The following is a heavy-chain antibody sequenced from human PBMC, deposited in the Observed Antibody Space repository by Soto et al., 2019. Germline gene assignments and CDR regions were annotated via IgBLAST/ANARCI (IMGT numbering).Heavy chain of an antibody. CDR2: ISWDGGST. CDR3: AKDSSGYYYYYYGMDV. CDR1: GFTFDDYT. J-gene: IGHJ6*02. D-gene: IGHD3-22*01. Sequence: GGSLRLSCAASGFTFDDYTMHWVRQAPGKGLEWVSLISWDGGSTYYADSVKGRFTISRDNSKNSLYLQMNSLRTEDTALYYSAKDSSGYYYYYYGMDVWGQGTTVTVSS. V-gene: IGHV3-43*01.